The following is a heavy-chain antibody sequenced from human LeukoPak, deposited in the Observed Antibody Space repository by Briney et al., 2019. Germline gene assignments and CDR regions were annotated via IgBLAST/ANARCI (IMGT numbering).Heavy chain of an antibody. CDR2: INSDGSIT. D-gene: IGHD2-21*01. Sequence: GGSLRLSCTASTFTFSGYWMYWVRQTPGKGLVWVSRINSDGSITTYADSVKGRFTVSRDNAKNTLYLQMNSLRAEDTAVYYCVRGLNVWGKGTTVTVSS. J-gene: IGHJ6*04. V-gene: IGHV3-74*01. CDR1: TFTFSGYW. CDR3: VRGLNV.